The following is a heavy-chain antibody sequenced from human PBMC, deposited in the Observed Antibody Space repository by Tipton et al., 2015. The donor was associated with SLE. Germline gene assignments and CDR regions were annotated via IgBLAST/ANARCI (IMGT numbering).Heavy chain of an antibody. J-gene: IGHJ5*02. D-gene: IGHD6-13*01. Sequence: TLSLTCTVSGDSIISSSYYWGWIRQPPGKGLEWIGSIYYSGSTYYDPSLKSRVTISVDTSKNQFSLKLSSVTAADTAVYYCARVSTQGWFDPWGQGTLVTVSS. CDR2: IYYSGST. CDR3: ARVSTQGWFDP. CDR1: GDSIISSSYY. V-gene: IGHV4-39*07.